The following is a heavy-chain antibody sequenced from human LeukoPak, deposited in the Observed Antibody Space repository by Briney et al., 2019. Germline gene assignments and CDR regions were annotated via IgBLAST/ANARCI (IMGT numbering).Heavy chain of an antibody. Sequence: PSETLSLTCTVSGGSISSSSYYWGWIRQPPGKGLEWIGSIYYSGSTYYNPSLKSRVTISVDTSKNQFSLKLSSVTAADTAVYYCARQPIIAVAGHFDYWGQGTLVTVSS. V-gene: IGHV4-39*01. CDR1: GGSISSSSYY. J-gene: IGHJ4*02. CDR2: IYYSGST. D-gene: IGHD6-19*01. CDR3: ARQPIIAVAGHFDY.